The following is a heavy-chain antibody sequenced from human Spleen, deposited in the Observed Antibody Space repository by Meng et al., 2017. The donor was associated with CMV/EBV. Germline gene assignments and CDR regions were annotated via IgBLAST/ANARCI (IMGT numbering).Heavy chain of an antibody. J-gene: IGHJ3*02. Sequence: GGSLRLSCAASGFTFSSYGMHWVRQAPGKGLEWVAVIWYDGSNKYYADSVKGRFTISRDNSKNTLYLQMNSLRAEDTAVYYCAKDSGGQSGPVGAFDIWGQGTMVTVSS. D-gene: IGHD3-10*01. CDR3: AKDSGGQSGPVGAFDI. CDR1: GFTFSSYG. CDR2: IWYDGSNK. V-gene: IGHV3-30*02.